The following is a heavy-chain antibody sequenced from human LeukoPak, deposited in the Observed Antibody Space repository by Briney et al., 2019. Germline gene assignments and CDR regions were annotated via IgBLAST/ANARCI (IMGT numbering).Heavy chain of an antibody. D-gene: IGHD3-22*01. V-gene: IGHV1-69*02. CDR2: IIPILGIA. Sequence: SVKVSCKASGGTLSRYTISWVRQAPGQGLEWVGRIIPILGIANYAQKFQGRVTITADKSTSTAYMELSCLRSEDTAVYYGAITLGDRDYNDSSRYPGGLLWGQGTLVTVSS. J-gene: IGHJ4*02. CDR3: AITLGDRDYNDSSRYPGGLL. CDR1: GGTLSRYT.